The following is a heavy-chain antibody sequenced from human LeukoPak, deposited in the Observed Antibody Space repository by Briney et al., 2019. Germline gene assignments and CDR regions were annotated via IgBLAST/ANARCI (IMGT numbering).Heavy chain of an antibody. CDR2: IIPIFGTA. V-gene: IGHV1-69*06. J-gene: IGHJ4*02. CDR1: GGTFSSYA. Sequence: ASVKVSCKASGGTFSSYAISWVRQAPGQGLEWMGGIIPIFGTANYAQNFQGRVTITADKPTSTAYMELSSLRSEDTAVYYCARARRAATVTTTFDYWGQGTLVAVSS. CDR3: ARARRAATVTTTFDY. D-gene: IGHD4-17*01.